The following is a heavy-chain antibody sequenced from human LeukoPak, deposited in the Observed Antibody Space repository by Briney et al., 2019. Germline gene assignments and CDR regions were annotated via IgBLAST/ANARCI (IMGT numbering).Heavy chain of an antibody. CDR3: ARENSGSYNY. J-gene: IGHJ4*02. CDR2: ISSSSSTI. V-gene: IGHV3-48*02. Sequence: GGSLRLSCAASGFTFSSHWMTWVRQAPGKGLEWVSYISSSSSTIYYADSVKGRFTISRDNAKNSLYLQMNSLRDEDTAVYYCARENSGSYNYWGQGTLVTVSS. D-gene: IGHD3-10*01. CDR1: GFTFSSHW.